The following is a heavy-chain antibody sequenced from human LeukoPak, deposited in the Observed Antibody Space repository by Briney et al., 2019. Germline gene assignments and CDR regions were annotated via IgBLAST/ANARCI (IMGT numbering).Heavy chain of an antibody. D-gene: IGHD3-22*01. CDR2: IIPILGIA. Sequence: SVKVSCKASGGTFSSYTISWVRQAPGQGLEWMGRIIPILGIANYAQKFQGRVTITADKSTSTAYMELSSLRSEDTAVYYCARGTAVAATYYYDSSGYYYGDGSFDCWGQGTLVTVSS. CDR1: GGTFSSYT. V-gene: IGHV1-69*02. J-gene: IGHJ4*02. CDR3: ARGTAVAATYYYDSSGYYYGDGSFDC.